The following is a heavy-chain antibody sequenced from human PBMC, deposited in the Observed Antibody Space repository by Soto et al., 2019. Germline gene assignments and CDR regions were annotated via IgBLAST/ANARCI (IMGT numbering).Heavy chain of an antibody. CDR1: GYTFTSYA. CDR2: INAGNGNT. V-gene: IGHV1-3*01. Sequence: QVQLVQSGAEVKKPGASVKVSCKASGYTFTSYAIHWVRQAPGERLEWMGWINAGNGNTKYSQKFQDRATLTRDTSTSTAYMELSSLSSGDTAMYYFARDLGGWPDYWGQGTLVTVSS. D-gene: IGHD6-19*01. CDR3: ARDLGGWPDY. J-gene: IGHJ4*02.